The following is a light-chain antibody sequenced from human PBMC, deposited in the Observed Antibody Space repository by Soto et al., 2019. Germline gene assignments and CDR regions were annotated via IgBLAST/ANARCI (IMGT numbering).Light chain of an antibody. V-gene: IGKV3-20*01. J-gene: IGKJ5*01. Sequence: EIVLTQSPGTLSLSPGKRSPLSCRASQSVSSYLAWYQQQPGQAPRLLIYGASNRATGIPERFTGSGSGTDFTLTISRLETQDSAMYYCQQYIISVTCGQGTRLEIK. CDR2: GAS. CDR3: QQYIISVT. CDR1: QSVSSY.